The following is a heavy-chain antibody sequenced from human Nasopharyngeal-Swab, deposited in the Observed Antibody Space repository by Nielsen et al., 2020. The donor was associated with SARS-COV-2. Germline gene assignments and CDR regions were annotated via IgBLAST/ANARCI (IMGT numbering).Heavy chain of an antibody. Sequence: WIRQPPGKGLEWVANIKQDGSEKYYVDSVKGRFTISRDNSKNTLYLQMKSLRAEDTGVYYCASLRADTPDFAYWGQGTLVTVSS. CDR2: IKQDGSEK. V-gene: IGHV3-7*01. CDR3: ASLRADTPDFAY. D-gene: IGHD2-15*01. J-gene: IGHJ4*02.